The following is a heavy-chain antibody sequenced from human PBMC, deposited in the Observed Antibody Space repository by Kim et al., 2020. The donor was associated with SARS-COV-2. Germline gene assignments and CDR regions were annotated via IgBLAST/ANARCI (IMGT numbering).Heavy chain of an antibody. V-gene: IGHV1-69*04. CDR2: IIPILGIA. Sequence: SVKVSCKASGGTFSSYAISWVRQAPGQGLEWMGRIIPILGIANYAQKFQGRVTITADKSTSTAYMELSSLRSEDTAVYYCARIGEGGYDILTGYSYYYGMDVWGQGTTVTVSS. J-gene: IGHJ6*02. D-gene: IGHD3-9*01. CDR1: GGTFSSYA. CDR3: ARIGEGGYDILTGYSYYYGMDV.